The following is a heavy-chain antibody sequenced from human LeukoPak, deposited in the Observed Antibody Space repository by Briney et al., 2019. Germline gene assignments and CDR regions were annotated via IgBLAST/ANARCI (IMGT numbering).Heavy chain of an antibody. V-gene: IGHV1-18*01. J-gene: IGHJ3*02. Sequence: GASVKVSCKASGYTFTSYGISWVRQAPGQGLEWMGWISAYNGNTNYAQKLQGRVTMTTDTSTSTAYMELRSLRSDDTAVYYCARVWVVVITTFAFDIWGQGTMVTVSS. CDR2: ISAYNGNT. CDR3: ARVWVVVITTFAFDI. D-gene: IGHD3-22*01. CDR1: GYTFTSYG.